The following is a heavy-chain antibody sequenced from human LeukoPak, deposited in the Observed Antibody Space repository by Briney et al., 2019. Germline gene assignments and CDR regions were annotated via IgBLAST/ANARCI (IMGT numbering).Heavy chain of an antibody. V-gene: IGHV3-33*01. D-gene: IGHD4-17*01. CDR2: IWYDGRNK. Sequence: PGGSLRLSCAASGFTFSIYGMHWVRQAPGMGLEWVAVIWYDGRNKYYADSVKGRFTISRDNSKNTLYLQMNSLRAEDTAVYYCARSMTTVTTTSLSYWGQGTLVTVSS. J-gene: IGHJ4*02. CDR3: ARSMTTVTTTSLSY. CDR1: GFTFSIYG.